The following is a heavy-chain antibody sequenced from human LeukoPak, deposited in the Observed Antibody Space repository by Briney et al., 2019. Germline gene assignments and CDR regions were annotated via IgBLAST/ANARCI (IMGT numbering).Heavy chain of an antibody. CDR3: ARGIAARLEGANWFGP. D-gene: IGHD6-6*01. CDR1: GGTFSSYA. J-gene: IGHJ5*02. Sequence: SVKVSCKASGGTFSSYAISWVRQAPGQGLEWMGRIIPILGIANYAQKFQGRVTITADKSTSTAYMEPSSLRSEDTAVYYCARGIAARLEGANWFGPWGQGTLVTVSS. V-gene: IGHV1-69*04. CDR2: IIPILGIA.